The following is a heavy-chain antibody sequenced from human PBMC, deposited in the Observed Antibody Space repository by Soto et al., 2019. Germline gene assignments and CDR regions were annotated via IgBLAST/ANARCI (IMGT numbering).Heavy chain of an antibody. CDR3: AMVDVYVTPSPQDV. CDR1: GYTFTRYG. D-gene: IGHD3-16*01. CDR2: INTYNGHT. Sequence: QVQLVQSGAEVKNPGASVKVSCKASGYTFTRYGIGWARQAPGQGLEWMGWINTYNGHTKYAQNVQGRVTLTTDTSTSTAYMELRSLRSNDTAIYYCAMVDVYVTPSPQDVWGQGTTVIVSS. V-gene: IGHV1-18*01. J-gene: IGHJ6*02.